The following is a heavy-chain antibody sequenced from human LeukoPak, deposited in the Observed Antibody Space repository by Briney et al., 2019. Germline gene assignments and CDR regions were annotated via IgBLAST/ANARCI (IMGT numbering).Heavy chain of an antibody. CDR1: GGSISSGGHS. CDR2: IYHSGSGST. CDR3: ARINDFWSGPTLDV. V-gene: IGHV4-30-2*01. Sequence: KASETLSLTCTVSGGSISSGGHSWSWIRQPPGKGLEGIEYIYHSGSGSTYYNPSLKSRVTISIDKSKTQFSLKLNSVPAADTAVYYCARINDFWSGPTLDVWGQGTTVTVSS. J-gene: IGHJ6*02. D-gene: IGHD3-3*01.